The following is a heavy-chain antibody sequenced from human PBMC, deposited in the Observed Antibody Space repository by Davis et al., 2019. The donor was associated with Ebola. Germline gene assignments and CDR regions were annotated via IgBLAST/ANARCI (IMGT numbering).Heavy chain of an antibody. D-gene: IGHD4-17*01. CDR1: GFTFSSYG. V-gene: IGHV3-33*01. J-gene: IGHJ4*02. CDR3: TISTPSTVTTDY. CDR2: IWYDGSNK. Sequence: PGGSLRLSCAASGFTFSSYGMHWVRQAPGKGLEWVAVIWYDGSNKYYADSVKGRFTISRDNSKNTAYLQMNSLKTEDTAVYYCTISTPSTVTTDYWGQGTLVTVSS.